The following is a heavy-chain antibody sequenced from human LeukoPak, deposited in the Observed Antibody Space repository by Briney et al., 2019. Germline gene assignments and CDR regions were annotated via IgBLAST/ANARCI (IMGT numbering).Heavy chain of an antibody. CDR2: IYWNDDK. CDR3: ARGSKYSSGWFFDY. CDR1: GFSLSTSGVG. J-gene: IGHJ4*02. Sequence: SGPTLVNPTRTLTLTCTFSGFSLSTSGVGVGWIRQPPGKALEWLALIYWNDDKRYSPSLKSRLTITKDTSKNQVVLTMTNMDPVDTATYYCARGSKYSSGWFFDYWGQGTLVTVSS. D-gene: IGHD6-19*01. V-gene: IGHV2-5*01.